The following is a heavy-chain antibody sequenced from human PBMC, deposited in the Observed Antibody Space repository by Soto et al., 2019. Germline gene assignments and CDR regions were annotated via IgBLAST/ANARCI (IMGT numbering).Heavy chain of an antibody. CDR2: IITIFGTA. D-gene: IGHD3-16*02. J-gene: IGHJ4*02. Sequence: QVQLVQSGAEVKKPGSSVKVSCKASGGTFSSYAISWVRQAPGQGLEWMGGIITIFGTANYAQKFQGRVTITADESTSTAYMELSSMRSEDTAVYYCATWGLYYDYVWGSYRPDPYYFDYWGQGTLVTVSS. CDR3: ATWGLYYDYVWGSYRPDPYYFDY. V-gene: IGHV1-69*01. CDR1: GGTFSSYA.